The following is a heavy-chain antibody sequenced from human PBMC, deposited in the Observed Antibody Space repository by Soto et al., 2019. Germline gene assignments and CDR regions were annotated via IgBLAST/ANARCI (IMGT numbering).Heavy chain of an antibody. CDR1: GFTFSSYG. CDR3: AKNTIFGVHYYYGMDV. Sequence: GGSLRLSCAASGFTFSSYGMHWVRQAPGKGLEWVAVISYDGSNKYYADSVKGRFTISRDNSKNTLYLQMNSLRAEDTAVYYCAKNTIFGVHYYYGMDVWGQGTTVTVSS. V-gene: IGHV3-30*18. D-gene: IGHD3-3*01. J-gene: IGHJ6*02. CDR2: ISYDGSNK.